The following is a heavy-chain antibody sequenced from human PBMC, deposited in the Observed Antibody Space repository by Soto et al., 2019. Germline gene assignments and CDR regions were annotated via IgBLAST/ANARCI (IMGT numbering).Heavy chain of an antibody. CDR2: INHSGST. J-gene: IGHJ3*02. Sequence: SETLSLTCAVYGGSFSGYYWSWIRQPPGKGLEWIGEINHSGSTNYNPSLKSRVTISVDTSKNQFSLKLSSVTAADTAVYYCATNSGYDYGAFDIWGQGTMVTVSS. D-gene: IGHD5-12*01. CDR1: GGSFSGYY. V-gene: IGHV4-34*01. CDR3: ATNSGYDYGAFDI.